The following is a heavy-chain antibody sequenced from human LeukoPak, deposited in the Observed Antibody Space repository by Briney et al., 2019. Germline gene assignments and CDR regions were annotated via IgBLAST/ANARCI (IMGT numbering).Heavy chain of an antibody. CDR2: ISYDGSNK. CDR3: ATGATFDY. V-gene: IGHV3-30*03. J-gene: IGHJ4*02. Sequence: PGGSLRLSCAASGFTFDDYAMHWVRQAPGKGLEWVAVISYDGSNKYYADSVKGRFTISRDNSKNTLYLQMNSLRAEDTAVYYCATGATFDYWGQGTLVTVSS. D-gene: IGHD1-14*01. CDR1: GFTFDDYA.